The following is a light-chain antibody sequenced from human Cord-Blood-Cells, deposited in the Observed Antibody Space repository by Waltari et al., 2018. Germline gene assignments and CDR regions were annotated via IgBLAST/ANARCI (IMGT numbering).Light chain of an antibody. V-gene: IGKV1-12*01. J-gene: IGKJ1*01. CDR3: QQANSFPWT. CDR2: AAS. Sequence: DIQMTQSPSSVSASVGDRVTITCRASQGISSWLAWYQQKPGKAPKLLIYAASSLQSGVPSMFSGSGSGTDFTLTISSLQPEDYYCQQANSFPWTFGQGTKVEIK. CDR1: QGISSW.